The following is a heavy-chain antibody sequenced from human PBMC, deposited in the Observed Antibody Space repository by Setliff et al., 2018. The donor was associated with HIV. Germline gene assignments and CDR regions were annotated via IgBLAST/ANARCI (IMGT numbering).Heavy chain of an antibody. Sequence: GASVKVSCKASGYTSTSYPMHWVRQAPGQGLEWMGVINTSGGSAGYAEKFRGRVTTTRDTSTNTVYMDLRNLRSEDTAVYYCARNQGDASGWYAGDYWGHGTLVTVSS. J-gene: IGHJ4*01. CDR1: GYTSTSYP. CDR2: INTSGGSA. D-gene: IGHD6-19*01. CDR3: ARNQGDASGWYAGDY. V-gene: IGHV1-46*01.